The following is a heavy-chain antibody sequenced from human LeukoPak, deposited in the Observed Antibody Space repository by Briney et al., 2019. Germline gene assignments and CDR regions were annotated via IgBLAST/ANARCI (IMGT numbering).Heavy chain of an antibody. CDR1: GFTFSSYS. Sequence: GGSLRLSCAASGFTFSSYSMNWVRQAPRKGLEWVSSISSSSSYIYYADSVKGRFTTSRDNAKNSLYLQMNSLRAEDTAVYYCAGMADSDFWSGYYYYYYGMDVWGQGTTVTVSS. D-gene: IGHD3-3*01. V-gene: IGHV3-21*01. J-gene: IGHJ6*02. CDR3: AGMADSDFWSGYYYYYYGMDV. CDR2: ISSSSSYI.